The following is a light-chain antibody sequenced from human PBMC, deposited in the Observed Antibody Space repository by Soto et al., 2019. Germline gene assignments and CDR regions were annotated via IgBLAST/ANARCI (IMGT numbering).Light chain of an antibody. Sequence: QAASVSGSPGQSITISCTGTSSDVGGYNYVSWYQQFPGKAPKVMIYEVSNRPSGVSNRFSGSKSGNTASLAISGLQAEDEADYYCSSYTSSSTWVFGGGTKLTVL. J-gene: IGLJ3*02. CDR1: SSDVGGYNY. CDR3: SSYTSSSTWV. V-gene: IGLV2-14*01. CDR2: EVS.